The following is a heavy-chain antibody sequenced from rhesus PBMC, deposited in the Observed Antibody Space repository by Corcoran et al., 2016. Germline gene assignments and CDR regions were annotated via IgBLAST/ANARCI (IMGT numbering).Heavy chain of an antibody. CDR1: GGSVTAAF. V-gene: IGHV4-143*01. CDR3: AKVPHFDGWYGLDP. Sequence: QVPLQGSGPRLLRPSETLSLSCSASGGSVTAAFSSWLRPSPGKGLEWIGGVAGGSDNANYNPSFKSRVTLSKDTSRNQFSLKMTSLSVADTAIYYCAKVPHFDGWYGLDPWGQGVAVTVSS. D-gene: IGHD6-31*01. CDR2: VAGGSDNA. J-gene: IGHJ6*01.